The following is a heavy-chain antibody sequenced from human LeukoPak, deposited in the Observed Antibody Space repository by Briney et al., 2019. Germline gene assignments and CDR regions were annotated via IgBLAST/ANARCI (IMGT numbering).Heavy chain of an antibody. CDR3: ARDQGSAWMGYFDH. CDR2: ISSSSSTI. Sequence: GSLRLSCSASGFTFNTYTMNWVRQAPGKWLEWISFISSSSSTIYYADSVKGRFTISRDNAKNSLYLQMNSLRAEDTAVYYCARDQGSAWMGYFDHWGQGILVTVSS. D-gene: IGHD6-19*01. V-gene: IGHV3-48*01. J-gene: IGHJ4*02. CDR1: GFTFNTYT.